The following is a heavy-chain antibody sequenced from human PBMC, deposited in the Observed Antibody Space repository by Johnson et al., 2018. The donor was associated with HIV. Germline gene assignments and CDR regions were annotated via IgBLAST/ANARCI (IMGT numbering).Heavy chain of an antibody. CDR2: ISSSGSTI. CDR1: EFTFSDYY. J-gene: IGHJ3*01. D-gene: IGHD5/OR15-5a*01. V-gene: IGHV3-11*04. Sequence: QVQLVESGGGLVKPGGSLRLSCAAYEFTFSDYYMNWIRQAPGKGLEWVSFISSSGSTIQYADSVKGRFTISRDNAKNSLYLQMNSLRDEDTAGSYCARDLRPPTRTFDLWGQGTMVTVSS. CDR3: ARDLRPPTRTFDL.